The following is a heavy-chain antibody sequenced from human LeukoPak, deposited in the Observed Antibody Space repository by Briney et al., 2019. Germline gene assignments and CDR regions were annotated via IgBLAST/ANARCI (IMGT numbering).Heavy chain of an antibody. CDR1: GGTFSSYA. D-gene: IGHD5-12*01. CDR3: AREGQPRLNWFDP. Sequence: SVKVSCKASGGTFSSYAISWVRQAPGQGLEWMGGIIPIFGTANYAQKFQGRVTITADKSTSTAYMELSSLRSEDTAVYYCAREGQPRLNWFDPWGQGTLVTVSS. J-gene: IGHJ5*02. CDR2: IIPIFGTA. V-gene: IGHV1-69*06.